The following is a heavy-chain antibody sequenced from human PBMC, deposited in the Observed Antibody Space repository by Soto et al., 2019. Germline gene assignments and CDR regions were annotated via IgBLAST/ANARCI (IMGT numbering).Heavy chain of an antibody. CDR2: INPSGGST. D-gene: IGHD3-16*01. Sequence: ASVKVSCKASGYTFTSYYMHWVRQAPGQGLEWMGIINPSGGSTSYAQKFQGRVTMTRDTSTSTVYMELSSLRSEDTAVYYCARWYRGEMAKIISGGSGMDVWGQGTTVTVYS. V-gene: IGHV1-46*01. CDR3: ARWYRGEMAKIISGGSGMDV. J-gene: IGHJ6*02. CDR1: GYTFTSYY.